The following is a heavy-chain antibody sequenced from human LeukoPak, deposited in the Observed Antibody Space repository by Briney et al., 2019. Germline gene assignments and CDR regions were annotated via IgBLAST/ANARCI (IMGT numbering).Heavy chain of an antibody. CDR1: GGSISSSSYY. CDR3: ARAYCSGGSCHYYYGMDV. J-gene: IGHJ6*02. D-gene: IGHD2-15*01. V-gene: IGHV4-39*01. CDR2: IYYSGST. Sequence: SETLSLTCTVSGGSISSSSYYWGWIRQPPGKGLEWIGSIYYSGSTYYNPSLKSRVTISVDTSKNQFSLKLCSVTAADTAVYYCARAYCSGGSCHYYYGMDVWGQGTTVTVSS.